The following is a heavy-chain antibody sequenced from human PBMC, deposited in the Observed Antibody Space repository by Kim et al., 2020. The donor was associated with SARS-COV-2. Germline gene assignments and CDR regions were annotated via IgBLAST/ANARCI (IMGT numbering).Heavy chain of an antibody. CDR3: ARGLGGRAAAGTEY. J-gene: IGHJ4*02. D-gene: IGHD6-13*01. V-gene: IGHV4-34*01. Sequence: SETLSLTCAVYGGSFSGYYWSWIRQPPGKGLEWIGEINHSGSTNYNPSLKSRVTISVDTSKNQFSLKLSSVTAADTAVYYCARGLGGRAAAGTEYWGQGTLVTVSS. CDR1: GGSFSGYY. CDR2: INHSGST.